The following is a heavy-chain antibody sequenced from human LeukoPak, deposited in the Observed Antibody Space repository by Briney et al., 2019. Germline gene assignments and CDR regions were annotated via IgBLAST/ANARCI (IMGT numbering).Heavy chain of an antibody. CDR3: ARHSSSQRPNFDY. CDR2: IYYSGST. D-gene: IGHD6-13*01. Sequence: WIRQPPGKGLEWIGSIYYSGSTYYNPSLKSRVTISVDTSKNQFSLKLSSVTAADTAVYYCARHSSSQRPNFDYWGQGTLVTVSS. J-gene: IGHJ4*02. V-gene: IGHV4-39*01.